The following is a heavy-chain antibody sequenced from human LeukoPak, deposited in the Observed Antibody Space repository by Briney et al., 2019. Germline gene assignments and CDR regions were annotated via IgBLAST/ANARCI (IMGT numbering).Heavy chain of an antibody. CDR2: IYTSGST. D-gene: IGHD6-19*01. CDR1: GGSISSGSYY. CDR3: ASIGYSSGWYFDY. V-gene: IGHV4-61*02. Sequence: PSQTLSLTRTVSGGSISSGSYYWSWIRQPAGKGLEWIGRIYTSGSTNYNPSLKSRVTISVDTSKNQFSLKLSSVTAADTAVYYCASIGYSSGWYFDYWGQGTLVTVSS. J-gene: IGHJ4*02.